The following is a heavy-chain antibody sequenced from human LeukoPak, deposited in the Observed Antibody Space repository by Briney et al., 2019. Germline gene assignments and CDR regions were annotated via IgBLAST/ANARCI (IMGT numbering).Heavy chain of an antibody. Sequence: ASVTVSCKASGYTFTGYYMHWVRQAPGQGLEWMGWINPNSGGTNYAQKFQGRVTMTRDTSISTAYMELSRLRSDDTAVYYCARDVAAAGTGGYWGQGTLVTVSS. CDR1: GYTFTGYY. V-gene: IGHV1-2*02. CDR3: ARDVAAAGTGGY. CDR2: INPNSGGT. J-gene: IGHJ4*02. D-gene: IGHD6-13*01.